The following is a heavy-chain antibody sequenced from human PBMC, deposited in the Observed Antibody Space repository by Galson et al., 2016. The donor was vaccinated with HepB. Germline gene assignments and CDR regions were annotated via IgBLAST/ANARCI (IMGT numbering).Heavy chain of an antibody. J-gene: IGHJ4*02. D-gene: IGHD3-16*01. Sequence: SLRLSCAASGFTFSAYGMHWVRQAPGKGLESVAVISNDGKNKNYADSLRGRFTISRDNPKNTLSLQMNSLSTEDTAVYYCARDSAWGYSDYWGQGTTVTVSS. V-gene: IGHV3-30*04. CDR1: GFTFSAYG. CDR2: ISNDGKNK. CDR3: ARDSAWGYSDY.